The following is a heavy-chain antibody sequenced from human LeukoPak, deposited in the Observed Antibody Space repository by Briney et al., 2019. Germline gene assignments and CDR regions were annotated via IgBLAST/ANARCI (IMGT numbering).Heavy chain of an antibody. V-gene: IGHV4-59*01. CDR1: GASISSYY. CDR3: ARVGYCSGGSCYPQFDY. J-gene: IGHJ4*02. Sequence: SETLSLTCTVSGASISSYYWSWIRQPPGKGLEWIGYIYYSGSTNYNPSLKSRVTISVDTSKNQFSLKLSSVTAADTAVYYCARVGYCSGGSCYPQFDYWGQGTLVTVSS. CDR2: IYYSGST. D-gene: IGHD2-15*01.